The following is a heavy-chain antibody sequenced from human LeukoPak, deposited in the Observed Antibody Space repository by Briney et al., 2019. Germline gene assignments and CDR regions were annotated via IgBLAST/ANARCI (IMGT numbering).Heavy chain of an antibody. CDR2: MSSSTSYR. Sequence: GGSLRLSCAASGFTFSSYNMNWVRQAPGKGLEWVSCMSSSTSYRYYADSVKGRFTISRDNAKNSLYLQMNSLRAEDTALYYCAKDSNGDYPITYHAFDIWGQGTMVTVSS. CDR3: AKDSNGDYPITYHAFDI. D-gene: IGHD4-17*01. CDR1: GFTFSSYN. V-gene: IGHV3-21*04. J-gene: IGHJ3*02.